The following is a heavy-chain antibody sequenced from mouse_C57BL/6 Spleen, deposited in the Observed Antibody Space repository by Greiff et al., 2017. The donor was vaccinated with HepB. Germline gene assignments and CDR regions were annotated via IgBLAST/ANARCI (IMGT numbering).Heavy chain of an antibody. D-gene: IGHD1-1*01. CDR3: ARRQNYGSSGYFDY. Sequence: QVQLQQPGAELVRPGTSVKLSCKASGYTFTSYWMHWVKQRPGQGLEWIGVIDPSDSYTNYNQKFKGKATLTVDTSSSTAYMQLSSLTSEDSAVYYCARRQNYGSSGYFDYWGQGTTLTVSS. V-gene: IGHV1-59*01. CDR1: GYTFTSYW. J-gene: IGHJ2*01. CDR2: IDPSDSYT.